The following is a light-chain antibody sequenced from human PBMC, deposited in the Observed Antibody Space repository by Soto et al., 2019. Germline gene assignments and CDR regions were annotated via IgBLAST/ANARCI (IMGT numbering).Light chain of an antibody. CDR1: SSDVGSYNY. CDR3: SSYTSSSTL. CDR2: EVS. V-gene: IGLV2-14*01. J-gene: IGLJ1*01. Sequence: QSARTQPATVSVSRRQSITISWPGTSSDVGSYNYVSWYQQHPGKAPKLMIYEVSDRPSGISSRFSGSKSGNTASLTISGLQTEDEADYYCSSYTSSSTLFGTGTKVTVL.